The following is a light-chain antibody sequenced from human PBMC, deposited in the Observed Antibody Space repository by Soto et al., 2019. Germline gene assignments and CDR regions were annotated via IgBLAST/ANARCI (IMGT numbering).Light chain of an antibody. Sequence: IPLTHSPSYLSASLCDGVTITFRSSQTISIYLNWYQQKSGRAPELLVYAASNLQSGVPSRFTGSGSGTHFTLTISGLEPADFATYFCQQSYNTPITFGQGTRLANK. J-gene: IGKJ5*01. CDR1: QTISIY. V-gene: IGKV1-39*01. CDR2: AAS. CDR3: QQSYNTPIT.